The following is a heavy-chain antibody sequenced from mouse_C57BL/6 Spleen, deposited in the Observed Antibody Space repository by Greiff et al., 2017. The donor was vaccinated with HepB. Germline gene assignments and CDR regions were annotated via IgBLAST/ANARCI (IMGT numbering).Heavy chain of an antibody. CDR2: INPGSGGT. V-gene: IGHV1-54*01. D-gene: IGHD1-1*01. Sequence: QVQLQQSGAELVRPGTSVKVSCKASGYAFTNYLIEWVKQRPGQGLEWIGVINPGSGGTNYNEKFKGKATLTADKSSSTAYMQLSSLTSEDSAVYFCARSYYGSSYYWDFDVWGTGTTVTVSS. CDR3: ARSYYGSSYYWDFDV. J-gene: IGHJ1*03. CDR1: GYAFTNYL.